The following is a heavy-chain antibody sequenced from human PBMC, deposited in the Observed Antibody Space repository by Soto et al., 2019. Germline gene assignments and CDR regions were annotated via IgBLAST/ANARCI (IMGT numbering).Heavy chain of an antibody. CDR2: INHSGST. J-gene: IGHJ6*02. CDR1: GGSFSGYY. CDR3: ARMDDNDFDYYYYGMDV. V-gene: IGHV4-34*01. D-gene: IGHD3-16*01. Sequence: QVQLQQWGAGLLKPSATLSLTCAVYGGSFSGYYWSWIRQPPGKGLAWIGEINHSGSTNYNPSLKSRVTISVDTAKNQFSLKLSSVTAADTAVYYCARMDDNDFDYYYYGMDVWGQWTTVTVSS.